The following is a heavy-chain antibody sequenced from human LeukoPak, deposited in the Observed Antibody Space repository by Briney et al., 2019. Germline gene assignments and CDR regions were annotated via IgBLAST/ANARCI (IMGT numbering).Heavy chain of an antibody. CDR1: GFTFSSYS. J-gene: IGHJ4*02. CDR3: ARETYSSGSYFYY. Sequence: GGSLRLSCAASGFTFSSYSMNWVRQAPGRGLEWVSSISSSSSYIYYADSVKGRFTISRDNAKNSLYLQMNSLRAEDTAVYYCARETYSSGSYFYYWGQGTLVTVSS. D-gene: IGHD3-10*01. V-gene: IGHV3-21*04. CDR2: ISSSSSYI.